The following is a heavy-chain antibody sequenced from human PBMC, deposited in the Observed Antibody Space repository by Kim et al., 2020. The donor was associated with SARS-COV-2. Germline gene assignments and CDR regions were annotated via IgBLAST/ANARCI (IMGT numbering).Heavy chain of an antibody. J-gene: IGHJ4*02. D-gene: IGHD3-16*02. CDR2: INHSGST. V-gene: IGHV4-34*01. Sequence: SETLSLTCAVYGGSFSGYYWSWIRQPPGKGLEWIGEINHSGSTNYNPSLKSRVTISVDTSKNQFSLKLSSVTAADTAVYYCARIRDYVWGSYRPATYFDYWGQGTLVTVSS. CDR3: ARIRDYVWGSYRPATYFDY. CDR1: GGSFSGYY.